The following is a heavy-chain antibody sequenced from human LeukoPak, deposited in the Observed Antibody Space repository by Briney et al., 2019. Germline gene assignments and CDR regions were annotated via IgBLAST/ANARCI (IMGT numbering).Heavy chain of an antibody. V-gene: IGHV3-49*04. CDR1: GFTFGDYA. CDR3: TREGDKSYHDIPGDY. J-gene: IGHJ4*02. CDR2: IRSKAYGGTT. D-gene: IGHD3-9*01. Sequence: GGSLRLSCTASGFTFGDYAMSWVRQAPGKGLEWVGFIRSKAYGGTTEYAASVKGRFTISRDDSKSIAYLQMNSLKTEDTAVYYCTREGDKSYHDIPGDYWGQGTLVTVSS.